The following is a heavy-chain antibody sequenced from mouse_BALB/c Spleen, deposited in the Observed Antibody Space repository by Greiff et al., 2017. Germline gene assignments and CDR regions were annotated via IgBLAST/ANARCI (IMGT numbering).Heavy chain of an antibody. Sequence: DVKLVESGGGLVQPGGSLRLSCATSGFTFTDYYMSWVRQPPGKALEWLGFIRNKANGYTTEYSASVKGRFTISRDNSQSILYLQMNTLRAEDSATYYCARDAYDGYYVFAYWGQGTLVTVSA. V-gene: IGHV7-3*02. CDR2: IRNKANGYTT. D-gene: IGHD2-3*01. J-gene: IGHJ3*01. CDR3: ARDAYDGYYVFAY. CDR1: GFTFTDYY.